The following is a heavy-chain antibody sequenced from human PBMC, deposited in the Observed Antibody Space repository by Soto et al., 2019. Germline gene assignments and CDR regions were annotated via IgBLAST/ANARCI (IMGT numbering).Heavy chain of an antibody. D-gene: IGHD2-2*01. CDR2: IIHIFGTA. CDR1: GGTFSSYA. Sequence: GASVKVSCKASGGTFSSYAISWVRQAPGQGLEWMGGIIHIFGTANYAQKFQGRVTITADESTSTAYMELSSLRSEDTAVYYCAQGVVPANYIENWFDPWGQGTLVTVSS. V-gene: IGHV1-69*13. CDR3: AQGVVPANYIENWFDP. J-gene: IGHJ5*02.